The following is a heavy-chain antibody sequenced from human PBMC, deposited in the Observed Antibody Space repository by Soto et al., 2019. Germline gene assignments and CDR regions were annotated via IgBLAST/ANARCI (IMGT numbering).Heavy chain of an antibody. CDR1: GASVSSGGYF. Sequence: SETLSLTCSVSGASVSSGGYFWTWIRQLPGKGMEWIGYIYSSGANHYKPSLKNRVTKSVDMSKNQFSLKLSSVTAADTAVYYCARYAHDYYDSSGYFNWFDPWGQG. D-gene: IGHD3-22*01. CDR2: IYSSGAN. J-gene: IGHJ5*02. CDR3: ARYAHDYYDSSGYFNWFDP. V-gene: IGHV4-31*02.